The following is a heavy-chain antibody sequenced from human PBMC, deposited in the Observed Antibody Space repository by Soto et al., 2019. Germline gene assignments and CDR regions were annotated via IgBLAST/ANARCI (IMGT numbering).Heavy chain of an antibody. D-gene: IGHD3-10*01. Sequence: ASVKVSCKASGYTFTGYYMHWVRQAPGQGLEWMGWINPNSGNIGYAQRFQDRVTMTRDTAIRTAYMEVSSLRSDDTAVYYCARGRASGSYYLLDYWGQGTLVTVSS. J-gene: IGHJ4*02. CDR2: INPNSGNI. CDR3: ARGRASGSYYLLDY. CDR1: GYTFTGYY. V-gene: IGHV1-8*02.